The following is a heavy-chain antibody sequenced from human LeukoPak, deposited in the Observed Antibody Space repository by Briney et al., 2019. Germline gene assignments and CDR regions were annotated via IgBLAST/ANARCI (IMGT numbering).Heavy chain of an antibody. CDR2: INLNSGGT. CDR3: ATERSYSRGWYGGIDY. CDR1: GYTFTGYY. Sequence: GASVKVSCKASGYTFTGYYMHWVRQAPGQGLEWMGRINLNSGGTNYAQKFQGRVTMTRDTSISTAYMELSRLRSDDTAVYHCATERSYSRGWYGGIDYWGQGTLVTVSS. J-gene: IGHJ4*02. D-gene: IGHD6-19*01. V-gene: IGHV1-2*06.